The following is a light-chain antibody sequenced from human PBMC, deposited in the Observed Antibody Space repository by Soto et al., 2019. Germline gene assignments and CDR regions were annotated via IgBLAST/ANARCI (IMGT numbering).Light chain of an antibody. CDR1: QSISSW. CDR2: DAS. Sequence: DIQMTQSPSTLSASVGDRVTITCRASQSISSWLAWYQQKPGKAPKLLIYDASSLESGVPSRFSGSGSGTEFTLTISSLQPDDFATYYCQQYRWMFGQGTKVEIK. J-gene: IGKJ1*01. V-gene: IGKV1-5*01. CDR3: QQYRWM.